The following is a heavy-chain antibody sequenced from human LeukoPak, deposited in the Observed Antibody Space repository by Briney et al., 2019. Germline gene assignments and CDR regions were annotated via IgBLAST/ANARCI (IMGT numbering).Heavy chain of an antibody. CDR3: ARYSYGLNY. CDR2: IYYSGST. V-gene: IGHV4-59*01. CDR1: GGSISSDY. J-gene: IGHJ4*02. Sequence: SGTLSLTCTVSGGSISSDYWSWSRQPPGKGLEWIGYIYYSGSTNYNPSLKSRVTISVDTSKNQFSLKLSSVTAADTAVYYCARYSYGLNYWGQGTLVTVSS. D-gene: IGHD5-18*01.